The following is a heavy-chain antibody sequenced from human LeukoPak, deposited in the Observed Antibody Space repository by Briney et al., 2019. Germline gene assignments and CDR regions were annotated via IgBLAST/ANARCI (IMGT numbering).Heavy chain of an antibody. D-gene: IGHD3-22*01. Sequence: KPSEALSLTCAVYGGSFSGYYWSWIRQPPGKGLEWIGEINHIGSTNYNPSLKSRVTISVDTSKNQFSLKLSSVTAADTAVYYCARTPRLYYYDSSGYQELGYFDYWGQGTLVTVSS. CDR1: GGSFSGYY. J-gene: IGHJ4*02. CDR3: ARTPRLYYYDSSGYQELGYFDY. CDR2: INHIGST. V-gene: IGHV4-34*01.